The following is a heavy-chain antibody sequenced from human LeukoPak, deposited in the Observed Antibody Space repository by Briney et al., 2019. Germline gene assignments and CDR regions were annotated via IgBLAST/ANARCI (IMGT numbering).Heavy chain of an antibody. J-gene: IGHJ6*02. D-gene: IGHD3-10*01. CDR3: AKDTAPLLSGSYMDV. CDR2: IYHSGST. Sequence: SETLSLTCAVSGYSISSGGYSWSWIRQPPGKGLEWIGYIYHSGSTYYNPSLKSRVTISVDRSKNQFSLKLSSVTAADTALYYCAKDTAPLLSGSYMDVWGQGTTVTVSS. V-gene: IGHV4-30-2*01. CDR1: GYSISSGGYS.